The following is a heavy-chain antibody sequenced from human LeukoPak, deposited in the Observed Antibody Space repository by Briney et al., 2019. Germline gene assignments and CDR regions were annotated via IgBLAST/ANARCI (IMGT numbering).Heavy chain of an antibody. CDR1: GYSFTTYA. Sequence: ASVKVSCKTSGYSFTTYALSWVRQAPGQGLEWMGWISGESGNTKYVQKFQGRITMTTDTSTSTAYMELRSLRSDDTAVYYCASLGYYHKGYRGQGTLVTVSS. J-gene: IGHJ4*02. CDR3: ASLGYYHKGY. V-gene: IGHV1-18*01. CDR2: ISGESGNT. D-gene: IGHD3-22*01.